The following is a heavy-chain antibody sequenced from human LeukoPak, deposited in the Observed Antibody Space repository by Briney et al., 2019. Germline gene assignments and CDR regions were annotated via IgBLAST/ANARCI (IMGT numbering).Heavy chain of an antibody. D-gene: IGHD5-18*01. CDR2: INHSGST. V-gene: IGHV4-34*01. J-gene: IGHJ4*02. CDR1: GFTFDDFG. CDR3: ARARIQLWLLRGNYFDY. Sequence: GSLRLSCAASGFTFDDFGLSWVRQVPGKGLEWIGEINHSGSTNYNPSLKSRVTISVDTSKNQFSLKLSSVTAADTAVYYCARARIQLWLLRGNYFDYWGQGTLVTVSS.